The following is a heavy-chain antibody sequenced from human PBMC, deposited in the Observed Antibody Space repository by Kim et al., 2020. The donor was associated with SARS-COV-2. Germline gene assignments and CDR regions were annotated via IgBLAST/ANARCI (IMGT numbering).Heavy chain of an antibody. CDR2: ISYDGSNK. J-gene: IGHJ4*02. V-gene: IGHV3-30*18. D-gene: IGHD2-2*01. CDR3: AKDTRAKYQLLLSPGVGFDY. CDR1: GFTFSSYG. Sequence: GGSLRLSCAASGFTFSSYGMHWVRQAPGKGLEWVAVISYDGSNKYYADSVKGRFTISRDNSKNTLYLQMNSLRAEDTAVYYCAKDTRAKYQLLLSPGVGFDYWGQGTLVTVSS.